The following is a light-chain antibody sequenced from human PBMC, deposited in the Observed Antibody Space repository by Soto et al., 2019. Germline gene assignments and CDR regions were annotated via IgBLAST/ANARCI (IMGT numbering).Light chain of an antibody. CDR1: SSDVPGSNS. J-gene: IGLJ3*02. V-gene: IGLV2-14*01. CDR2: DVF. CDR3: SSYIPSAIGV. Sequence: QSALTQPASVSASRGQSITISCTGTSSDVPGSNSVSWYQQHPGKAPILIIFDVFKRPSGVSDRFSASKSGNTASLTISGLQAEDEADSYCSSYIPSAIGVFGGGTQLTVL.